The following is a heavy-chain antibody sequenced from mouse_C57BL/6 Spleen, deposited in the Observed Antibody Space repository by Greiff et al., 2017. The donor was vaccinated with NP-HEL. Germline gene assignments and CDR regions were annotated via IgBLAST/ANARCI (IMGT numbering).Heavy chain of an antibody. D-gene: IGHD1-1*01. CDR1: GFTFSDYG. CDR3: ARQFITTVVATYYAMDY. CDR2: ISSGSSTI. Sequence: EVKLMESGGGLVKPGGSLKLSCAASGFTFSDYGMHWVRQAPEKGLEWVAYISSGSSTIYYADTVKGRFTISRHNAKNTLFLQMTSLRSEDTAMYYCARQFITTVVATYYAMDYWGQGTSVTVSS. V-gene: IGHV5-17*01. J-gene: IGHJ4*01.